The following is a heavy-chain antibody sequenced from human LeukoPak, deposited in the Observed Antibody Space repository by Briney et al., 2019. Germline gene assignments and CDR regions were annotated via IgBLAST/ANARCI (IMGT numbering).Heavy chain of an antibody. V-gene: IGHV1-8*02. J-gene: IGHJ4*02. D-gene: IGHD3-3*01. CDR2: MNPNSGNT. CDR3: AKDGGTYYDFWSGYSSFDY. Sequence: ASVKVSCKASGYTFTSYDINWVRQATGQGLEWMGWMNPNSGNTGYAQKFQGRVTMTRNTSISTAYMELSSLRSEDTAVYYCAKDGGTYYDFWSGYSSFDYWGQGTLVTVSS. CDR1: GYTFTSYD.